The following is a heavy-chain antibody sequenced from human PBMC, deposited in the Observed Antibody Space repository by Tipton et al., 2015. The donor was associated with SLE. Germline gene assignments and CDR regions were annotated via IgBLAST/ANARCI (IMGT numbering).Heavy chain of an antibody. V-gene: IGHV4-34*01. CDR2: INHSGST. J-gene: IGHJ5*02. CDR3: ARLREATGLFSKRGWLDP. D-gene: IGHD5-12*01. Sequence: TLSLTCAVYGGSISSSSSYYWAWIRQPPGKGLEWIGEINHSGSTNYNPSLKSRVTISVDTSRNQFSLRLSSVTAADTAIYYCARLREATGLFSKRGWLDPWGQGNLVTVSS. CDR1: GGSISSSSSYY.